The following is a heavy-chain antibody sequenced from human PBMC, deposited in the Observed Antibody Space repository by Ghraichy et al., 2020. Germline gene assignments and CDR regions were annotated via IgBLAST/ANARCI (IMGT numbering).Heavy chain of an antibody. CDR3: ARGGTAGALDL. V-gene: IGHV3-66*01. D-gene: IGHD6-13*01. Sequence: LSLTCAASGFSVISNYMSWVRQAPGKGLEWVSLIHGRGTTSYIDSVKGRFTITRDNSVNAVYLQLQSLRAEDTAVNYCARGGTAGALDLWGQGTLVTVAS. CDR2: IHGRGTT. CDR1: GFSVISNY. J-gene: IGHJ4*02.